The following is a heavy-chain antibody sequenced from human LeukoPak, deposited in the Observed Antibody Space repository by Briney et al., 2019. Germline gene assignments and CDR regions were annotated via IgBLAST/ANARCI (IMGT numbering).Heavy chain of an antibody. CDR3: AREELWFGELSCLDY. V-gene: IGHV1-2*02. CDR1: GYTFTGYY. D-gene: IGHD3-10*01. CDR2: INPNSGGT. J-gene: IGHJ4*02. Sequence: ASVKVSCKASGYTFTGYYMHWVRQAPGQGLEWMGWINPNSGGTNYAQKFQGRATMTRDTSISTAYMELSRLTSADTAVYYCAREELWFGELSCLDYWGQGILVTVSS.